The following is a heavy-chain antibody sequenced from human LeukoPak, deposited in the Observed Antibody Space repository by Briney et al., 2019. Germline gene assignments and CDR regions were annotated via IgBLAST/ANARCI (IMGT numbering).Heavy chain of an antibody. V-gene: IGHV4-59*01. CDR2: IYYSGST. Sequence: SETLSLTCTVSGGSISSYYWSWIRQPPGKGLEWIGYIYYSGSTNYNPSLKSRVTISVDTSKIQFSLKLSSVTAADTAVYYCARERRGYSYGYGLFDYWGQGTLVTVSS. J-gene: IGHJ4*02. D-gene: IGHD5-18*01. CDR3: ARERRGYSYGYGLFDY. CDR1: GGSISSYY.